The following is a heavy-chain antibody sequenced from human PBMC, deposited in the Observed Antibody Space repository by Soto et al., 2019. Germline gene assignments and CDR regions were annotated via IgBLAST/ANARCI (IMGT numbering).Heavy chain of an antibody. V-gene: IGHV3-33*01. CDR1: GLTFSSYG. CDR3: ARGYGGNPGAYWYFDL. D-gene: IGHD2-15*01. CDR2: IWYDGSNK. J-gene: IGHJ2*01. Sequence: QVKLVESGGGVVQPGRSLRLSCAASGLTFSSYGMHWVRQAPGKGLECVAVIWYDGSNKYYADSVKGRFTISRDNSKNTLYLQMNSLRAEDTAVYYCARGYGGNPGAYWYFDLWGRGTLVTVSS.